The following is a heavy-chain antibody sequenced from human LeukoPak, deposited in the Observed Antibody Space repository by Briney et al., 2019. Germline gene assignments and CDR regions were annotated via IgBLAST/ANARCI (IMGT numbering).Heavy chain of an antibody. CDR3: ATNFWSGYYYL. V-gene: IGHV1-24*01. Sequence: ASVNVSCKVSGYTLTELSIQWVRQAPGKGLEWMGGFDPEDCETIYAHKLQGRVNMPEDTSTDTAYMELSSLRSEDTAVYYCATNFWSGYYYLWGQGTLVTVSS. CDR1: GYTLTELS. D-gene: IGHD3-3*01. CDR2: FDPEDCET. J-gene: IGHJ4*02.